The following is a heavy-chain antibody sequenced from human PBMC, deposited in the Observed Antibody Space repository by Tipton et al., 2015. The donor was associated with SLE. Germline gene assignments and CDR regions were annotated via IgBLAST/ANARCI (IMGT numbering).Heavy chain of an antibody. CDR3: ARSLGNTHDFDL. Sequence: QSGAEVKKPGESLKISCQASGYSFTTYWIGWVRQKPGEGLEWMGIIYPGDSDTRYNPSFQGQVTISADKSISTAYLQWSSLKASDTAMYYCARSLGNTHDFDLWGRGTLVTVSS. V-gene: IGHV5-51*03. D-gene: IGHD4-23*01. J-gene: IGHJ2*01. CDR2: IYPGDSDT. CDR1: GYSFTTYW.